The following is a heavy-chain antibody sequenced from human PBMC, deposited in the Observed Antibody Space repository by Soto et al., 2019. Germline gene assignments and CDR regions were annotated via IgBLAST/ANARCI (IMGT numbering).Heavy chain of an antibody. J-gene: IGHJ4*02. V-gene: IGHV3-23*01. D-gene: IGHD3-22*01. CDR3: AKGSGGYRPYYFDF. Sequence: GSLRLSCAASGFTFSDYAMAWVRQPPVKGLDWISAIGGGGITTYYADSVKGRFTISRDNSKNILYLEMNSLTVDDTAVYYCAKGSGGYRPYYFDFWGQGT. CDR2: IGGGGITT. CDR1: GFTFSDYA.